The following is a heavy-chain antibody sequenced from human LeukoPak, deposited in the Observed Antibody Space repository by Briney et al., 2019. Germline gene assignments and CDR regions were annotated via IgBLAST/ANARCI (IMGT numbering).Heavy chain of an antibody. J-gene: IGHJ4*02. CDR3: ATEGRSTTPGY. V-gene: IGHV3-23*01. CDR2: ISGSGGST. CDR1: GFTFSSYA. Sequence: GGSLRLSCAASGFTFSSYAMSWVRQAPGKGLEWVSAISGSGGSTYYADSVKGRFTISRDNSKNTVYLQMNSLRAEDTAVFYCATEGRSTTPGYWGQGTLVIVSS. D-gene: IGHD6-13*01.